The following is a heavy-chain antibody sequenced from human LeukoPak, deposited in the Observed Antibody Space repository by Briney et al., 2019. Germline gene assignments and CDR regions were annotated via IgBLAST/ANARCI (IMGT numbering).Heavy chain of an antibody. V-gene: IGHV4-34*01. Sequence: PSETLSLTCAVYGGSFSGYYWSWIRQPPGKGLEWIGEINHSGSTNYNPSLKSRVTISVDKSKNQFSLKLSSVTAADTAVYYCARVPVAAAGTPPDYWGQGTLVTVSS. J-gene: IGHJ4*02. CDR3: ARVPVAAAGTPPDY. CDR2: INHSGST. D-gene: IGHD6-13*01. CDR1: GGSFSGYY.